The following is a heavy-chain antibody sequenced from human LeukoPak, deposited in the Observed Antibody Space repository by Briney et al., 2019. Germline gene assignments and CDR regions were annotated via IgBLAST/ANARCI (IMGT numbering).Heavy chain of an antibody. CDR3: ARALTYYDFWSGYFYFDY. Sequence: PGGPLRLSCAASGFTFSSYWMSWVRQAPGKGLEWVANIKQDGSEKYYVDSVKGRFTISRDNAKNSLYLQMNSLRAEDTAVYYCARALTYYDFWSGYFYFDYWGQGTLVTVSS. V-gene: IGHV3-7*01. CDR1: GFTFSSYW. D-gene: IGHD3-3*01. J-gene: IGHJ4*02. CDR2: IKQDGSEK.